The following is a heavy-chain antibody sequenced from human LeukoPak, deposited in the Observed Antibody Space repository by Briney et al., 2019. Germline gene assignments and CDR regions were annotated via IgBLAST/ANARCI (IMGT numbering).Heavy chain of an antibody. Sequence: SETLPLTCTVSGGSISSSSYYWGWIRQPPGKGLEWIGSIYYSGSTYYNPSLKSRVTISVDTSKTQFSLKLSSVTAADTAVYYCARRGTYYDFWSGSGTFDYWGQGTLVTVSS. D-gene: IGHD3-3*01. CDR3: ARRGTYYDFWSGSGTFDY. J-gene: IGHJ4*02. V-gene: IGHV4-39*01. CDR1: GGSISSSSYY. CDR2: IYYSGST.